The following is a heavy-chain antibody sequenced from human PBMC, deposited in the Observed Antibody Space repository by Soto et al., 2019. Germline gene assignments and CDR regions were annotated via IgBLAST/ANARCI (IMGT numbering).Heavy chain of an antibody. J-gene: IGHJ4*02. CDR2: IYNGGST. CDR3: ARGPSGDKVDS. Sequence: QVQLQESGPGLVKPSQTLSLTCTVSGGSISTVNYWWSWIRQSPDMGLEWIGPIYNGGSTYNNPSLESRVTMSVDTSKKQLSRTLSSVSAADTAVYYCARGPSGDKVDSWGQGTLVTVSS. CDR1: GGSISTVNYW. D-gene: IGHD7-27*01. V-gene: IGHV4-30-4*01.